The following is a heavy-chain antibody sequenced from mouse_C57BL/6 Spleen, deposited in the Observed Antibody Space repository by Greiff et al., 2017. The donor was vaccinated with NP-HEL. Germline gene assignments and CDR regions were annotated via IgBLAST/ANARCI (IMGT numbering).Heavy chain of an antibody. V-gene: IGHV1-81*01. CDR2: IYPRSGNT. CDR1: GYTFTSYG. Sequence: QVQLQQSGAELARPGASVKLSCKASGYTFTSYGISWVKQRTGQGLEWIGEIYPRSGNTYYNEKFKGKATLTADKSSSTAYKELRSLTSEDSAVYFCAREDYYGSSYHFDYWGQGTTLTVSS. CDR3: AREDYYGSSYHFDY. D-gene: IGHD1-1*01. J-gene: IGHJ2*01.